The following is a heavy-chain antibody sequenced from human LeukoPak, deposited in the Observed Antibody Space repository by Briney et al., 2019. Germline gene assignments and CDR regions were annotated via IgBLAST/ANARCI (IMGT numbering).Heavy chain of an antibody. Sequence: GGSLRLSCVASRFTFSNYWMTWVRQAPGKGLERVANIKKDGGETYYMESVKGRFTISRDNARNSLYLQMNSLTVEDTAVYYCARDMGWQQFDQWGQGTLVTVSS. D-gene: IGHD5-24*01. CDR2: IKKDGGET. J-gene: IGHJ4*02. CDR3: ARDMGWQQFDQ. V-gene: IGHV3-7*01. CDR1: RFTFSNYW.